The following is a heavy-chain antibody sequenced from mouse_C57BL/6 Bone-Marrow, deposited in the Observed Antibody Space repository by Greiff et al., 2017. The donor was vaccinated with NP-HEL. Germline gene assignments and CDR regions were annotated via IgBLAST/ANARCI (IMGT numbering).Heavy chain of an antibody. D-gene: IGHD2-10*02. Sequence: VQLQQSGPGLVKPSQSLSLTCSVTGYSITSGYYWNWIRRFPGNKLEWVGSISYDGSNNYSPSLKNRISITRDTSKNQFFLTLTSVTAEDTTTYDCAISYGNSLDYWGQGTTLTVSS. J-gene: IGHJ2*01. CDR2: ISYDGSN. V-gene: IGHV3-6*01. CDR3: AISYGNSLDY. CDR1: GYSITSGYY.